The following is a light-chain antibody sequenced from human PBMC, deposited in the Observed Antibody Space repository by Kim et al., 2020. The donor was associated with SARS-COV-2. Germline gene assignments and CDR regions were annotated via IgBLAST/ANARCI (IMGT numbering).Light chain of an antibody. J-gene: IGLJ1*01. V-gene: IGLV2-18*02. CDR2: EVS. CDR3: SSYTSSRTYV. CDR1: SSYVGSYNR. Sequence: GQSVTISATGPSSYVGSYNRVSWYQQPPGTAPQLMIYEVSNRPSGVPDRFSGSKSGNTASLTISGLQAEDEADYYCSSYTSSRTYVFGTGTKVTVL.